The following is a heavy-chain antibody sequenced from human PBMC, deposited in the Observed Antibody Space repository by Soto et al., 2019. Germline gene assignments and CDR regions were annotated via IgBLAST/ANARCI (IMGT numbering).Heavy chain of an antibody. V-gene: IGHV3-30-3*01. J-gene: IGHJ3*02. D-gene: IGHD5-12*01. CDR2: ISYDGSNK. CDR1: GFTFSSYA. Sequence: GGSLRLSCAASGFTFSSYAMHWVRQAPGKGLEWVAVISYDGSNKYYADSVKGRFTISRDNSKNTLYLQMNSLRAEDTAVYYCAREKWSEATIIRAFDIWGQGTMVTVSS. CDR3: AREKWSEATIIRAFDI.